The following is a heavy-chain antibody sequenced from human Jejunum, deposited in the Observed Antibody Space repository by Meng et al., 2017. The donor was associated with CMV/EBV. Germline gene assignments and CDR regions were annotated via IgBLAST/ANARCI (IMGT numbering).Heavy chain of an antibody. CDR2: IISMYGTA. CDR3: ARIRGSYPGDYYNGMDV. J-gene: IGHJ6*02. CDR1: FSSYA. D-gene: IGHD1-26*01. Sequence: FSSYAICWVRQAPGQGLEWMGEIISMYGTANYAQKFQDRVTITADKSTSTAYMELSRLTVEDTAVYYCARIRGSYPGDYYNGMDVWGQGTTVTVSS. V-gene: IGHV1-69*06.